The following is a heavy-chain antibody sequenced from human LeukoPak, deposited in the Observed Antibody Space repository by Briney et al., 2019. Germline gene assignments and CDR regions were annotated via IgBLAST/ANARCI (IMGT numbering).Heavy chain of an antibody. D-gene: IGHD2-21*02. V-gene: IGHV1-2*02. J-gene: IGHJ4*02. CDR2: INPNSGGT. CDR1: GYTFTGCY. CDR3: ARAEPVVTAIDY. Sequence: ASVKVSCKASGYTFTGCYMHWVRQAPGQGLEWMGWINPNSGGTNYAQKFQGRVTMTRDTSISTAYMELSRLRSDDTAVYYCARAEPVVTAIDYWGQGTLVTVSS.